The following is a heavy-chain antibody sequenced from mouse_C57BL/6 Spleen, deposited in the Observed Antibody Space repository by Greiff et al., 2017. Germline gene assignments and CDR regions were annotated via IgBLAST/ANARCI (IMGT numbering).Heavy chain of an antibody. J-gene: IGHJ2*01. CDR2: ILPGSGST. Sequence: VNVVESGAELMKPGASVKLSCKATGFTFTGYWIEWVKQRPGHGLEWIGEILPGSGSTNYNEKFKGKVTFTTDTSSNTAYMQLSSLTTEDSAIYYCAREGPYYGSSLDYWGQGTTLTVSS. D-gene: IGHD1-1*01. CDR1: GFTFTGYW. CDR3: AREGPYYGSSLDY. V-gene: IGHV1-9*01.